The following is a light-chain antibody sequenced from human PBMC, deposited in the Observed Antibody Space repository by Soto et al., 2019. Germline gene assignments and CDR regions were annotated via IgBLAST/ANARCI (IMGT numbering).Light chain of an antibody. Sequence: AIQLTQSPSSLSASVGDRVTITCRADQGISSYLAWYQQKPGKAPKLLIYAASTLQSGVPSRFSGSGSGTDFTLTISSLQAEDFATYYCLQDHDYQWTFGQGTKVDIK. J-gene: IGKJ2*02. CDR2: AAS. V-gene: IGKV1-6*01. CDR1: QGISSY. CDR3: LQDHDYQWT.